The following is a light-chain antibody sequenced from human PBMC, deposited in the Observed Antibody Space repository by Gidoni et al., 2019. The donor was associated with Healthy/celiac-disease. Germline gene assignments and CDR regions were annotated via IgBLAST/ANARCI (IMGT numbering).Light chain of an antibody. CDR3: QQYNNWPPYT. CDR1: QSVSSN. CDR2: GAS. V-gene: IGKV3-15*01. Sequence: EIVMTKSPATLSVSPGERATLSCRASQSVSSNLAWYQQKPGQAPRLLLYGASTRATGIPARFRGSGSGKDFTLTISSLQSEDFAVYYCQQYNNWPPYTFGQGTKLEIK. J-gene: IGKJ2*01.